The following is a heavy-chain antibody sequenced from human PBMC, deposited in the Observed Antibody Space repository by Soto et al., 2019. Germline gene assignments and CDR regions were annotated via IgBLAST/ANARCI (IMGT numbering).Heavy chain of an antibody. D-gene: IGHD2-8*01. CDR3: ARDSVGYCTNGVCYPFIDY. CDR2: ISYDGSNK. V-gene: IGHV3-30-3*01. CDR1: GFTFSSYA. Sequence: GGSLRLSCAASGFTFSSYAMRWVRQAPGKGLEWVAVISYDGSNKYYADSVKGRFTISRDNSKNTLYLQMNSLRAEDTAVYYCARDSVGYCTNGVCYPFIDYWGQGTLVTVSS. J-gene: IGHJ4*02.